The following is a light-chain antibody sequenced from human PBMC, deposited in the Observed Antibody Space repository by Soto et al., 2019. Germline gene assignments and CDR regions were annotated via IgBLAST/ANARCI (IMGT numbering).Light chain of an antibody. CDR2: GAS. CDR3: QHYGSSPPIT. Sequence: EIVLTHSPGTLSLSPCDRATLSRSASQSVSSSYLAWYQQKPGQAPRLLIYGASIRATGIPDRFSGSGSATDFTLTISRLEPEDFAVYYCQHYGSSPPITFGQGTRLEIK. CDR1: QSVSSSY. J-gene: IGKJ5*01. V-gene: IGKV3-20*01.